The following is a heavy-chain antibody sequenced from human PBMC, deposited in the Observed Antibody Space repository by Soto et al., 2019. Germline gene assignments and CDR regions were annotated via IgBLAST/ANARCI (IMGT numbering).Heavy chain of an antibody. J-gene: IGHJ4*02. CDR1: GFTFSSYG. D-gene: IGHD5-18*01. CDR3: ARDRLQDY. V-gene: IGHV3-33*01. CDR2: IWYDGSNK. Sequence: PGGSLRLSCAASGFTFSSYGMHWVRQAPGKGLEWVAFIWYDGSNKYYADSVKGRFTISRDNSKNTLYLQMNSLRDEDTAVYYCARDRLQDYWGQGTLVTVSS.